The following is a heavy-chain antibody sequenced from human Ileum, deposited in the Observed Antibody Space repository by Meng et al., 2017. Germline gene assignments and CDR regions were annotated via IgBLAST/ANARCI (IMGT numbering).Heavy chain of an antibody. Sequence: HVQLQVSGPGLVRPSGTLSLTCAVSSGSISSNTYWSWVRQPPGKGLEWIGQISHSGSAYYNPSLKSRVTMSVDKSKSQFSLMLTSVTAADTAIYYCARHGGYSQDFWGQGTLVTVSS. CDR1: SGSISSNTY. CDR3: ARHGGYSQDF. CDR2: ISHSGSA. D-gene: IGHD4-23*01. V-gene: IGHV4-4*02. J-gene: IGHJ4*02.